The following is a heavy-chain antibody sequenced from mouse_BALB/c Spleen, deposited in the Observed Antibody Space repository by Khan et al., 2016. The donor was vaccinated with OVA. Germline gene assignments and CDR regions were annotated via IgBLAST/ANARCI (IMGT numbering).Heavy chain of an antibody. CDR3: ARDAGRY. CDR2: INPKNGGT. V-gene: IGHV1-18*01. D-gene: IGHD3-3*01. Sequence: VQLQQSGPELVKPGASVKISCKTSGYTFPEYTVHWVKQSLEKSLDWIGVINPKNGGTAYNQQFKGKATLNVDKSYRPAYMELRRLISYASPVFYWARDAGRYWGQGTSVTVAS. J-gene: IGHJ4*01. CDR1: GYTFPEYT.